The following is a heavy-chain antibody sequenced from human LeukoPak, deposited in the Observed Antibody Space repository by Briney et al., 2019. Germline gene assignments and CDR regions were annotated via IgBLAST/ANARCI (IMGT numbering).Heavy chain of an antibody. CDR2: MNPNSGNT. Sequence: GASVKVSCKASGYTFTSYDINWVRQATGQGLEWMGWMNPNSGNTGYAQKFQGRVTMTRNTSISTAYMELSSLRSEDTAVYYCARTVSRITMVRGVMNFDYWGQGTLVTASP. CDR1: GYTFTSYD. V-gene: IGHV1-8*01. D-gene: IGHD3-10*01. CDR3: ARTVSRITMVRGVMNFDY. J-gene: IGHJ4*02.